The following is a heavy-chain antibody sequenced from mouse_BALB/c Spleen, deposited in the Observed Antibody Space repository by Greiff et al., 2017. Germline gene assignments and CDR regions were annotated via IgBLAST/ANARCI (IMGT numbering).Heavy chain of an antibody. CDR3: ARRGSYYAMDY. D-gene: IGHD3-1*01. V-gene: IGHV1S81*02. Sequence: VQLHQPGAELVKPGASVKLSCQASGYTFPSYWMHWVKQRPGQGLEWIGEINPSNGRTNYNEKFKSKATLTVDKSSSTAYMQLSSLTSEDSAVYYCARRGSYYAMDYWGQGTSVTVSS. CDR1: GYTFPSYW. CDR2: INPSNGRT. J-gene: IGHJ4*01.